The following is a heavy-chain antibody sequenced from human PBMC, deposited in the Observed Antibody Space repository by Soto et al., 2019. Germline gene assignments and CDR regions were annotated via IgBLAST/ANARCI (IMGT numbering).Heavy chain of an antibody. J-gene: IGHJ4*02. Sequence: QVQLVQSGTEVKKPGASVKVSCKASGYTFTSYGISWVRQAPGQGLEWMGWINPYNGNTKYAQKLQGRVTMTTDTSTITAYMELRSLRSDDTAVYYCARDAAVGLFDYWGQGTLVTVSS. CDR3: ARDAAVGLFDY. CDR2: INPYNGNT. V-gene: IGHV1-18*01. CDR1: GYTFTSYG. D-gene: IGHD1-26*01.